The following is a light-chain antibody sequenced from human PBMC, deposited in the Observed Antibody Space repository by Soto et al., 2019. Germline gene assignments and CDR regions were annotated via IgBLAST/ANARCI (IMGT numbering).Light chain of an antibody. J-gene: IGLJ1*01. CDR3: CSYVGSYTSYV. V-gene: IGLV2-11*01. Sequence: QSVLTQPRSVSGSPGQSVTISCTGTSSDVGTYNFVSWYQQHPGKAPKFMIYDVTKRPSGVPDRFSDSKSGNTASRTVSGRQSEDEANYYCCSYVGSYTSYVFGTGTKLTVL. CDR2: DVT. CDR1: SSDVGTYNF.